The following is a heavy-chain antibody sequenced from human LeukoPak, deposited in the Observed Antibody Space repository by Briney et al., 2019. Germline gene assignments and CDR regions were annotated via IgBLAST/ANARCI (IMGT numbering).Heavy chain of an antibody. D-gene: IGHD6-13*01. J-gene: IGHJ4*02. V-gene: IGHV1-18*01. CDR1: GYTFTSYG. CDR3: ARDRYSSSSWTFHFDY. Sequence: ASVKVSCKASGYTFTSYGISWVRQAPGQGLEWMGWISAYNGNTNYAQKLQGRVTMTTDTSTSTAYMELRSLRPDDTAVYYCARDRYSSSSWTFHFDYWGQGTLVTVSS. CDR2: ISAYNGNT.